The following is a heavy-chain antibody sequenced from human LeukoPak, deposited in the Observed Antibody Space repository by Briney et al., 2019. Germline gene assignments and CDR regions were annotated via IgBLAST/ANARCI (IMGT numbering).Heavy chain of an antibody. CDR3: ARDNSGSYTPDAFDI. V-gene: IGHV4-4*07. Sequence: SETLSLTCTVSGGSISSYYWSWIRQPAGKGLEWIGRIYTSGSTNYNPSLKSRVTMSVDTSKNQFSLKLSSVTAADTVVYYCARDNSGSYTPDAFDIWGQGTMVTVSS. J-gene: IGHJ3*02. CDR1: GGSISSYY. D-gene: IGHD1-26*01. CDR2: IYTSGST.